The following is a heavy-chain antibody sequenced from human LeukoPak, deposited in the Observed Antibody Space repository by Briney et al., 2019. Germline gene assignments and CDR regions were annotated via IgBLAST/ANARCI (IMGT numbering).Heavy chain of an antibody. CDR2: IYSGGST. J-gene: IGHJ6*02. CDR1: GFTVSSNY. CDR3: ARVIAVAGTTSYYYYGMDV. D-gene: IGHD6-19*01. V-gene: IGHV3-66*01. Sequence: PGGSLRLSWAASGFTVSSNYMSWVRQAPGKGLEWVSVIYSGGSTYYADSVKGRFTISRDNSKNTLYLQMNSLRAEDTAVYYCARVIAVAGTTSYYYYGMDVWGQGTTVTVSS.